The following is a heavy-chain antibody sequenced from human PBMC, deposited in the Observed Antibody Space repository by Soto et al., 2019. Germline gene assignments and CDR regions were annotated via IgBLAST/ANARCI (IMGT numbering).Heavy chain of an antibody. V-gene: IGHV4-59*08. CDR1: GGSISSYY. CDR3: ARHDVEYSSSWNYYFDY. J-gene: IGHJ4*02. Sequence: SETLSLPCTVSGGSISSYYWSWIRQPPGKGLEWIGYIYYSGSTNYNPSLKSRVTISVDTSKNQFSLKLSSVTAADTAVYYCARHDVEYSSSWNYYFDYWGQGTLVTVSS. D-gene: IGHD6-13*01. CDR2: IYYSGST.